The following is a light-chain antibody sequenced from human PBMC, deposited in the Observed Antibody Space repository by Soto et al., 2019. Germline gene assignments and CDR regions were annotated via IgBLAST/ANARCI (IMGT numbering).Light chain of an antibody. J-gene: IGKJ1*01. CDR2: GAS. CDR3: QQYDNSPWT. Sequence: EIVLTQSPGTLSLSPGERATLSFRASQTVSRSYLAWYQQKPGQAPRLLIYGASSRATDIPDSFSGSGSGTDFTLSISRLEPEDFAVYYCQQYDNSPWTFGQGTKVDI. V-gene: IGKV3-20*01. CDR1: QTVSRSY.